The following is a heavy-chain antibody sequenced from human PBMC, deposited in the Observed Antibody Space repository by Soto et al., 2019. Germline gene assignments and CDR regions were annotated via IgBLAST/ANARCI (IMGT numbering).Heavy chain of an antibody. CDR1: GFSFDDYT. J-gene: IGHJ3*02. CDR2: LSWNSGFS. D-gene: IGHD3-22*01. CDR3: AKGRGTIVVTDAYDI. V-gene: IGHV3-9*01. Sequence: LRLSCGGSGFSFDDYTMHWVRQAPGKGPEWVASLSWNSGFSGYADSVKGRFTISRDNAQSSVHLQMNNLRTEDTALYYCAKGRGTIVVTDAYDIWGQGTMVTVSS.